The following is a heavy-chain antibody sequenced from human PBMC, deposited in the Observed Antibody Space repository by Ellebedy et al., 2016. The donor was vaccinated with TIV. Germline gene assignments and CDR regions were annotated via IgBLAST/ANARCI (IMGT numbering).Heavy chain of an antibody. D-gene: IGHD2-2*01. CDR3: ARGKGYCPTTSSPFDN. Sequence: GESLKISCAASGFPFSDYSMHWVRQAPGKGLEYVSTISGSGGITYYANSVKGRFTISRNNSKNTVYLQTGRLRTEDMAVYFCARGKGYCPTTSSPFDNWGQGILVTVSS. CDR2: ISGSGGIT. V-gene: IGHV3-64*01. J-gene: IGHJ4*02. CDR1: GFPFSDYS.